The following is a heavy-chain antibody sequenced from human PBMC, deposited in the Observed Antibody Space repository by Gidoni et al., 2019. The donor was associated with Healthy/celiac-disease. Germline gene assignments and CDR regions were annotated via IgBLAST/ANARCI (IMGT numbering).Heavy chain of an antibody. Sequence: EVQLVESGGGLVQPGGSRRLSCAASGFTFSSYWMPWVRQAPGKGLVWVSRLNSDGSSTSYADSVKGRFTISRDNAKNTLYLQMNSLRAEDTAVYYCARANGYSYGRHFDYWGQGTLVTVSS. CDR3: ARANGYSYGRHFDY. D-gene: IGHD5-18*01. V-gene: IGHV3-74*01. CDR2: LNSDGSST. J-gene: IGHJ4*02. CDR1: GFTFSSYW.